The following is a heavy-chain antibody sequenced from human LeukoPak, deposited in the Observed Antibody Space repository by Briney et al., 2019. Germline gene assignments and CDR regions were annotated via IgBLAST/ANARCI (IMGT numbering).Heavy chain of an antibody. D-gene: IGHD6-13*01. CDR3: ARDRSSLYYFDY. V-gene: IGHV3-30-3*01. Sequence: GGSLRFSCAASGFIFSSYAMHWARQAPGKGLEWVAVISYDGSNKYYADSVKGRFTISRDNSKNTLYLQMNSLRAEDTAVYYCARDRSSLYYFDYWGQGTLVTVSS. CDR1: GFIFSSYA. CDR2: ISYDGSNK. J-gene: IGHJ4*02.